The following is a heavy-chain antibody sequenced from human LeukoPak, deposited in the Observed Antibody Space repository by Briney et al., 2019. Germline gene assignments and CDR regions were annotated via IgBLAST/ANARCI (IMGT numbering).Heavy chain of an antibody. V-gene: IGHV4-34*01. CDR3: ASYCSSTSCASSAFDI. CDR1: GGSFSGYY. Sequence: SETLSLTCAVYGGSFSGYYWSWIRQPPGKGLEWIGEINHSGSTNYNPSLKSRVTISVDTSKNQFSLKLSSVTAADTAVYYCASYCSSTSCASSAFDIWGQGTMVTVSS. D-gene: IGHD2-2*01. J-gene: IGHJ3*02. CDR2: INHSGST.